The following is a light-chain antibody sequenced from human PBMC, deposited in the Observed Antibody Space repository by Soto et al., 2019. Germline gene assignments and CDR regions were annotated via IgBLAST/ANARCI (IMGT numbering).Light chain of an antibody. CDR2: EGS. CDR3: CSYAGSSTSYV. J-gene: IGLJ1*01. CDR1: SSDVGSYTL. Sequence: QSVLTQPASVSGSPGQSITISCTGTSSDVGSYTLVSWYQQHPGKAPKLMIYEGSKRPSGVSNRFSGSKSGNTASLTISGLQAEDEADYYCCSYAGSSTSYVFGTGTKLTVL. V-gene: IGLV2-23*01.